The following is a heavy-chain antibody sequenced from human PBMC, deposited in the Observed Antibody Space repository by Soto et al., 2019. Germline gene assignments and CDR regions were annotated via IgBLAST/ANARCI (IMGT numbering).Heavy chain of an antibody. V-gene: IGHV3-48*01. CDR2: ISDRGSRI. Sequence: PGGSLRLSCVVSGFTLSDYSMNWVRQAPGKGLEWVSYISDRGSRIYYADSVKGRFTISRDNSKNTLYLQMNSLRPEDTAIYYCANIRSGWYFIDVLDMSGQGSMVIVSS. CDR1: GFTLSDYS. CDR3: ANIRSGWYFIDVLDM. D-gene: IGHD6-19*01. J-gene: IGHJ3*02.